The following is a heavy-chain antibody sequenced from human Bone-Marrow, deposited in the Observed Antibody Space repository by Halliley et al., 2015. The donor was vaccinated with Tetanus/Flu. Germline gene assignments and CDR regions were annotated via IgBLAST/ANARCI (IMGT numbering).Heavy chain of an antibody. CDR1: GLTSGTAFNNYA. D-gene: IGHD3-22*01. V-gene: IGHV3-23*01. CDR2: ISGRSENT. CDR3: AKDPTYYYDRNDYYYWIAYFDH. Sequence: SLRLSCVASGLTSGTAFNNYAMSWVRQAPGKGLEWVSAISGRSENTDYADSVKGRFTVSRDNSKNTLYLQMDSLRADDTAVYYCAKDPTYYYDRNDYYYWIAYFDHWGQGTLVTVSS. J-gene: IGHJ4*02.